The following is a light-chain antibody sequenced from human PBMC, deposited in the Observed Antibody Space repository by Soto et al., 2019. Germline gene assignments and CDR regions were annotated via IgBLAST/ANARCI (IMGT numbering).Light chain of an antibody. J-gene: IGKJ4*01. CDR2: AAI. Sequence: DIQMTQSPSSVSASIGDRVTITCRASQDIDSWLAWFQQKPGEAPRLLIYAAISLHSGVPSRFSGAGSGTDFSLTISSLQPEDFATYLCQQGNSFPLTFGGATKVEIK. CDR1: QDIDSW. CDR3: QQGNSFPLT. V-gene: IGKV1-12*01.